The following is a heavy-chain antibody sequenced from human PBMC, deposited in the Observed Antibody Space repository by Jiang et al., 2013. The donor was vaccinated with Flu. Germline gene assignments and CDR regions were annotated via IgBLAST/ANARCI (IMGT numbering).Heavy chain of an antibody. V-gene: IGHV4-34*01. CDR2: INHSGST. D-gene: IGHD3-22*01. J-gene: IGHJ6*02. Sequence: LLKPSETLSLTCAVYGGSFSGYYWSWIRQPPGKGLEWIGEINHSGSTNYNPSLKSRVTISVDTSKNQFSLKLSSVTAADTAVYYCARGRYDSSGYYLSYYYYYGMDVWGQGTTVTVSS. CDR3: ARGRYDSSGYYLSYYYYYGMDV. CDR1: GGSFSGYY.